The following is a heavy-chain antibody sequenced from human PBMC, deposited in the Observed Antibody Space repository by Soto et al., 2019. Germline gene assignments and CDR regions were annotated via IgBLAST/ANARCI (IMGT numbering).Heavy chain of an antibody. J-gene: IGHJ4*02. V-gene: IGHV3-73*01. CDR2: IRSKANNYAT. CDR3: TRQGQRDGYNSGFDY. D-gene: IGHD5-12*01. CDR1: GFSFSGSD. Sequence: GGSLRLSCAASGFSFSGSDMHWGRQASGKGLEWVGRIRSKANNYATEYAASVKGRFTISRDDSKNTAYLQMNSLKAEDTAVSYCTRQGQRDGYNSGFDYCGQGPLVTVYS.